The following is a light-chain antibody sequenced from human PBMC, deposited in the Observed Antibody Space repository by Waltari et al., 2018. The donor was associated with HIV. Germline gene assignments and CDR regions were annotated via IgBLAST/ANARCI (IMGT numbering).Light chain of an antibody. V-gene: IGLV1-40*01. Sequence: QSVLTQPPSVSGAPGQRVTISCTGSSSNIGAGYDVHWYQQLPGTAPKLLIYVNSNRPSGVPDRFSGAKSGTSASLAITGLQAEDEADYYCQSYDSSLSGWGVFGGGTKLTVL. J-gene: IGLJ2*01. CDR1: SSNIGAGYD. CDR2: VNS. CDR3: QSYDSSLSGWGV.